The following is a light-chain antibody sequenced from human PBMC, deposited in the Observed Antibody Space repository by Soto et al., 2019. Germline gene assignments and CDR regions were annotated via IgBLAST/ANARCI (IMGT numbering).Light chain of an antibody. CDR1: QGISSY. V-gene: IGKV1D-8*03. Sequence: VIWMTQSPSLLSASTGDRVTISCRMSQGISSYLAWYQQKPGKAPNLLIHTASTLQSGVPSRFSGSGSGTEFTLTISSLQPDDFATYYCQHYNSYSEAFGQGTKVDIK. CDR2: TAS. J-gene: IGKJ1*01. CDR3: QHYNSYSEA.